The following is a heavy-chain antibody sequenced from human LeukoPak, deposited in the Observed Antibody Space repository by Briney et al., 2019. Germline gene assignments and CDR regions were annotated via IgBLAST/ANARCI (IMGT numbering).Heavy chain of an antibody. V-gene: IGHV1-69*04. D-gene: IGHD1-26*01. J-gene: IGHJ6*02. CDR3: ASPTRGPDYYGMDV. CDR2: IIPMLGIT. CDR1: GGTFSSYA. Sequence: ASVKVSCKASGGTFSSYAISWVRQAPGQGLEWMGRIIPMLGITNYAQKFQGRVTITADKSTSTAYMELSSLRSEDTAVYYCASPTRGPDYYGMDVWGLGTTVTVSS.